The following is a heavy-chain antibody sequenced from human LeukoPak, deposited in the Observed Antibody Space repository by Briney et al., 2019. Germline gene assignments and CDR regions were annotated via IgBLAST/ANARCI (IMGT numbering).Heavy chain of an antibody. J-gene: IGHJ5*02. V-gene: IGHV1-18*01. CDR3: AREGKVGATNPWFDP. Sequence: ASVKLSCKASGYTFTTYGISWVRQAPGQGLEWMGWISAYNGNTNYAQKFQGRVTMTTDTSTSTAYMELRSLRSDDTAVYYCAREGKVGATNPWFDPWGQGTLVTVSS. CDR1: GYTFTTYG. CDR2: ISAYNGNT. D-gene: IGHD1-26*01.